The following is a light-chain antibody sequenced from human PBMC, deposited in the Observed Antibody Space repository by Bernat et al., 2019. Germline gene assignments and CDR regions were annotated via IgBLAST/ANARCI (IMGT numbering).Light chain of an antibody. J-gene: IGKJ2*01. CDR2: YAS. V-gene: IGKV1-33*01. CDR1: QNIYSY. CDR3: QQYDNYPYT. Sequence: DIQMTQSPSSLSASVGDRVTITCQASQNIYSYLGWYQQKPGKAPKALIHYASSLAIGVPSRFSGSGSGTDYTLTITSLQPEDIGTYYCQQYDNYPYTFGQGTKVEIK.